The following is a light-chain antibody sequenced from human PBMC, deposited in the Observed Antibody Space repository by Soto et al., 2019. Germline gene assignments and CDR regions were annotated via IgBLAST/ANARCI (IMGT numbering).Light chain of an antibody. J-gene: IGKJ2*01. CDR2: LGS. V-gene: IGKV2-28*01. Sequence: EIVLTQSPLSLPVTPGEPASISCRSSQSLLHRNGYNYLDWYLQKPGQAPQLLLYLGSTRASGVPDRFSGSGAGTDVILKISRVEADDVGVYYCMQGRQSPYPFGQGTKLDIK. CDR1: QSLLHRNGYNY. CDR3: MQGRQSPYP.